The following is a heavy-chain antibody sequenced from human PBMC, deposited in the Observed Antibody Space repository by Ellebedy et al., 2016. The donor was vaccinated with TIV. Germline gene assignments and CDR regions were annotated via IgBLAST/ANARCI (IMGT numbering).Heavy chain of an antibody. Sequence: PGGSLRLSCGASGFILSNYWMTLVRQAPGTGLEWVANIIADGRAKYYVDSVKGRFTISRDNAKNSLFLQMISLRAEDTAVYYCAREPHPLATISHFDYWGQGTLVTVSS. D-gene: IGHD5-24*01. J-gene: IGHJ4*02. CDR2: IIADGRAK. CDR1: GFILSNYW. CDR3: AREPHPLATISHFDY. V-gene: IGHV3-7*03.